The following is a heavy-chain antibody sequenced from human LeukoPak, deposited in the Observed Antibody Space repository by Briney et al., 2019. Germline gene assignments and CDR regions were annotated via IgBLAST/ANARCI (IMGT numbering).Heavy chain of an antibody. Sequence: ASVKVSCKASGYTFTGYYMHWVRQAPGQGLEWMGWINPNSGGTNYAQKFQGGVTMTRDTSISTAYMELSRLRSDDTAVYYCAVTLGYSSGWYPFYMDVWGKGTTVTVSS. D-gene: IGHD6-19*01. CDR1: GYTFTGYY. V-gene: IGHV1-2*02. CDR3: AVTLGYSSGWYPFYMDV. J-gene: IGHJ6*03. CDR2: INPNSGGT.